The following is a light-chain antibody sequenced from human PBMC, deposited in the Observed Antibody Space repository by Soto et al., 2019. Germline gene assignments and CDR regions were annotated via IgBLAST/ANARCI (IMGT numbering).Light chain of an antibody. CDR3: QSYDSSNPWV. CDR2: EDN. V-gene: IGLV6-57*03. J-gene: IGLJ3*02. CDR1: SGSIASNY. Sequence: NFMLTQPHSVSKSPGKTVTISCTRSSGSIASNYVQWYQQRPGSAPTTVIYEDNQRPSGVPDRFSGSIDSSSNSASLTISGLKTEDEADYYCQSYDSSNPWVFGGGTKLTV.